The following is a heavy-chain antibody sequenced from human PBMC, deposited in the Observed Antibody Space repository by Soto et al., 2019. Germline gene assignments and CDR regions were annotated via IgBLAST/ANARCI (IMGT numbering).Heavy chain of an antibody. J-gene: IGHJ3*02. D-gene: IGHD5-12*01. CDR3: ARESPRGSGYSGYDDDAFDI. V-gene: IGHV1-69*13. CDR2: IIPIFGTA. Sequence: ASVKVSCKASGGTFSSYAISWVRQAPGQGLEWMGGIIPIFGTANYAQKFQGRVTITADESTSTAYMELSSLRSEDTAVYYCARESPRGSGYSGYDDDAFDIWGQGTMVTVSS. CDR1: GGTFSSYA.